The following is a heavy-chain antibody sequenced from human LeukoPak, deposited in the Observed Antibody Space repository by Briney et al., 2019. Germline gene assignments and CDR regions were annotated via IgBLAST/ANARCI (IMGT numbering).Heavy chain of an antibody. CDR3: AKAPLTRIVVVTAITLWAFDI. CDR1: GFTFSSYG. J-gene: IGHJ3*02. CDR2: ISYDGSNK. D-gene: IGHD2-21*02. V-gene: IGHV3-30*18. Sequence: GGSLRLSCAASGFTFSSYGMHWVRQAPGKGLEWVAVISYDGSNKYYADSVKGRFTISRDNSKNTLYLQMNSLRAEDTAVYYCAKAPLTRIVVVTAITLWAFDIWGQGTMVTVSS.